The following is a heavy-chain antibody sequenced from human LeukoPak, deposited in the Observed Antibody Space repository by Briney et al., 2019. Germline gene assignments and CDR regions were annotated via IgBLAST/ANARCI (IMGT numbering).Heavy chain of an antibody. CDR3: ARGGIQLWFLVDY. CDR1: GYTFTGYF. V-gene: IGHV1-2*02. Sequence: ASVKVSCKASGYTFTGYFMHWVRQAPGQGLEGMGWINPNSGGTDYAQKFQGRVTMTRDTSISTAYMELSSLRSDDTAVYYCARGGIQLWFLVDYWGQGTLVTVSS. CDR2: INPNSGGT. J-gene: IGHJ4*02. D-gene: IGHD5-18*01.